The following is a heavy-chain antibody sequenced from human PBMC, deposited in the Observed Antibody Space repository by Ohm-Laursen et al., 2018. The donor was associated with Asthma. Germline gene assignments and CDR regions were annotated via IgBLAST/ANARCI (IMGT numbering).Heavy chain of an antibody. D-gene: IGHD2-15*01. J-gene: IGHJ5*02. Sequence: TLSLTCAVSGGSVSSGSYYWSWIRQPPGKGLEWIGYIYYSGSTNYNPSLKSRVTISVDTSKNQFSLKLSSVTAADTAVYYCAKAINRYCSGGSCRRFDPWGQGTLITVSS. CDR2: IYYSGST. V-gene: IGHV4-61*01. CDR1: GGSVSSGSYY. CDR3: AKAINRYCSGGSCRRFDP.